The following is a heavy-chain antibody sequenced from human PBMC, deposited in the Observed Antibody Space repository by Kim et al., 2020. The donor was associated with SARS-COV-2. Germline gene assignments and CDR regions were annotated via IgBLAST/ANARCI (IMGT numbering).Heavy chain of an antibody. CDR2: IYYSGST. V-gene: IGHV4-59*08. J-gene: IGHJ4*02. CDR1: GGSISSYY. Sequence: SETLSLTCTVSGGSISSYYWSWIRQPPGKGLEWIGYIYYSGSTNYNPSLKSRVTISVDTSKNQFSLKLSSVTAADTAGYYCASTSIVGASVDYWGQGTLVTVSS. D-gene: IGHD1-26*01. CDR3: ASTSIVGASVDY.